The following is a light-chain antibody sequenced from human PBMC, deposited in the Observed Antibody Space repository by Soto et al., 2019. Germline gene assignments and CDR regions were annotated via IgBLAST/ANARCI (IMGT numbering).Light chain of an antibody. J-gene: IGKJ4*01. CDR1: QSIDKY. CDR2: AAS. CDR3: QQRYSTPPLT. V-gene: IGKV1-39*01. Sequence: DRVTITCRASQSIDKYLNWYQQKPGKGPNLLIYAASNLRTGVPPRFSGGRSGTDFTLTISSMLHEDFATYFCQQRYSTPPLTFGGGTKVEIK.